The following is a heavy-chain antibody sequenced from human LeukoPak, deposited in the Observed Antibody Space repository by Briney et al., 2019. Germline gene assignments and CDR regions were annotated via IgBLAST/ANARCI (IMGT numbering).Heavy chain of an antibody. CDR1: GGSISSYY. CDR2: IYTSGGT. J-gene: IGHJ6*02. D-gene: IGHD4/OR15-4a*01. CDR3: ARAWISVSNYWDYYRMDG. V-gene: IGHV4-4*07. Sequence: SETLSLTCTVSGGSISSYYWSWIRQPAGKGLEWIGRIYTSGGTNYNPSLRSRVTMSVDASKNQFSLKPSSVTAADTAVYYCARAWISVSNYWDYYRMDGWGQGTTVTVSS.